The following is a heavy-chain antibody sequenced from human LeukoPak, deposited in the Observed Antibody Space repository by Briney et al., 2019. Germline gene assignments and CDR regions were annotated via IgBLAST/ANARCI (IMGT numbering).Heavy chain of an antibody. CDR1: GGSITSSSYY. V-gene: IGHV4-39*01. J-gene: IGHJ4*02. CDR2: IYYSGST. D-gene: IGHD2-21*02. CDR3: ARGHCFGGDCYFDY. Sequence: SETLSLTCTVSGGSITSSSYYWGWIRQPPGKGLEWIGSIYYSGSTYYNPSLKSRVTISVDTSKNQFSLKLSSVTAADTAVHYCARGHCFGGDCYFDYWGPGTLVSVSS.